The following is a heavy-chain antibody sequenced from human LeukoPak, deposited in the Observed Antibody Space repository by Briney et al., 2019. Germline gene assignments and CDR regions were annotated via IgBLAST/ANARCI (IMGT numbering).Heavy chain of an antibody. Sequence: SETLSLTCTVSGGSITTDDYYWSWIRQPPGKGLEWIGHTYYSGSTYYNPSLKSRVTISVDTSKNQFSLKLSSVTAADTAVFYCARDTGYDSPGYFDYWGQGTLVTVSS. CDR1: GGSITTDDYY. J-gene: IGHJ4*02. D-gene: IGHD5-12*01. CDR3: ARDTGYDSPGYFDY. CDR2: TYYSGST. V-gene: IGHV4-30-4*01.